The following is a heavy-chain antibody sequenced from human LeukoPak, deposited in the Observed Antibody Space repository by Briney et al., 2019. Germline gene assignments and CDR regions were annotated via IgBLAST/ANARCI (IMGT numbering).Heavy chain of an antibody. J-gene: IGHJ4*02. D-gene: IGHD1-1*01. CDR3: ARAYWNYVEY. CDR1: GGSISSYY. Sequence: PSETLSLTCTVSGGSISSYYWGWIRQPPGKGLEWIGYIYYSGSTNYNPSLKSRVTISVDTSKNQFSLKLSSVTAADTPVYYCARAYWNYVEYWGQGTLVTVSA. CDR2: IYYSGST. V-gene: IGHV4-59*01.